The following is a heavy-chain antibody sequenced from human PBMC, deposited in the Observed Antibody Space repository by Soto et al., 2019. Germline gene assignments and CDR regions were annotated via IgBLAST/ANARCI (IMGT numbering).Heavy chain of an antibody. D-gene: IGHD2-21*02. J-gene: IGHJ4*02. Sequence: LRLSCTVSGFAFNNYGINWVRQAPGKGLEWVSSISKSDYTYYSDSVKGRFTISRDNAKNSVSLQMNSLRVEDTSVYYCARAGYCGPGCYYYFDYWGQGTLVTVSS. V-gene: IGHV3-21*01. CDR2: ISKSDYT. CDR1: GFAFNNYG. CDR3: ARAGYCGPGCYYYFDY.